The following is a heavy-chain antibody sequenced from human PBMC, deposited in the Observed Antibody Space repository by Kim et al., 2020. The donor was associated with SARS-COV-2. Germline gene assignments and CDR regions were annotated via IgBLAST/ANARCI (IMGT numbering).Heavy chain of an antibody. D-gene: IGHD2-2*01. CDR3: MRGREIATSSSSVLWGY. J-gene: IGHJ4*02. Sequence: ASVKVSCKTSGYTFTGYYMHWVRQAPGQGLEWMGWINPKSGDPKYAQKFQDRVTMTRDTSTGTAYVELSSLRSDDTAVYFCMRGREIATSSSSVLWGYWGQGTLVTVSS. CDR1: GYTFTGYY. CDR2: INPKSGDP. V-gene: IGHV1-2*02.